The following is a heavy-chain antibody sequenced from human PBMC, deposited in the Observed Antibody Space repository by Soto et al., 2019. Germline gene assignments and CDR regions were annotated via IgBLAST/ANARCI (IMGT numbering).Heavy chain of an antibody. D-gene: IGHD2-15*01. CDR2: IYSGGRT. J-gene: IGHJ4*02. Sequence: EVQLVETGGGLIQPGGSLRLSCAASGFTVSSNYMSWVRQAPGQGLEWVSFIYSGGRTYYADSVKGRFTISRDNSKNTLYLQMNSLRAEDTAVYYCARTAISGDYFDYWGQGTVVIVSS. CDR3: ARTAISGDYFDY. CDR1: GFTVSSNY. V-gene: IGHV3-53*02.